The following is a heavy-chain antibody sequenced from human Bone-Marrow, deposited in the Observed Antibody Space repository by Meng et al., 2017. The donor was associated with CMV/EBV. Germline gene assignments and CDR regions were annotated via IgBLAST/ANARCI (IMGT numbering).Heavy chain of an antibody. V-gene: IGHV3-74*01. CDR1: GFTFSSYW. Sequence: GESLKISCAASGFTFSSYWMHWVRQAPGKGLVWVSRINSDGSSTSYADSVKGRFTISRDNAKNTLYLQMNSLRAEDTAVYYCTRDREGGASDCWGQGTLVTVSS. CDR3: TRDREGGASDC. D-gene: IGHD3-16*01. J-gene: IGHJ4*02. CDR2: INSDGSST.